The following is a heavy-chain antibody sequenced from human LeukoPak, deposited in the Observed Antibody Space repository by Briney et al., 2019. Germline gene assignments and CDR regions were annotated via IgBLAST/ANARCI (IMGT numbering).Heavy chain of an antibody. CDR2: INHSGST. J-gene: IGHJ3*02. CDR1: GGSFSGYY. D-gene: IGHD1-26*01. Sequence: SETLSLTCAVYGGSFSGYYWSWIRQPPGKGLEWIGEINHSGSTNYNPSLKSRVTISVDTSKNQFSLKLSSVTAADTAVYYCARVGSGSYGFAFDIWGQGTMVTVSS. V-gene: IGHV4-34*01. CDR3: ARVGSGSYGFAFDI.